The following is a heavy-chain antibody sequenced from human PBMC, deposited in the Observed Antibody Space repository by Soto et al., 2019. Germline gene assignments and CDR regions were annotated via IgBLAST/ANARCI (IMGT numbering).Heavy chain of an antibody. Sequence: QVQLVESGGGVVQPGRSLRLSCAASGFTFSSYGMHWVRQAPGKGLEWVAVISYDGSNKYYADSVKGRFTISRDNSKNPLYLQMNSRRAEDTAVYYCAKIVVAVAGSIDYWGQGTLVTVSS. J-gene: IGHJ4*02. CDR2: ISYDGSNK. D-gene: IGHD6-19*01. V-gene: IGHV3-30*18. CDR3: AKIVVAVAGSIDY. CDR1: GFTFSSYG.